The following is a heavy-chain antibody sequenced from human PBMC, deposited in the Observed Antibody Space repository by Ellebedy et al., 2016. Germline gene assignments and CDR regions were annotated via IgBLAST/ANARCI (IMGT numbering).Heavy chain of an antibody. CDR3: ARAPRYYSFWSGYREHFDY. CDR1: GGSISSGGYS. CDR2: IYYSGST. D-gene: IGHD3-3*01. V-gene: IGHV4-30-4*07. J-gene: IGHJ4*02. Sequence: SETLSLTCAVSGGSISSGGYSWSWIRQSPGKGLEWIGYIYYSGSTYYNPSLKSRVAISIDTSKNQFSLKLKSVTAADTAVYFCARAPRYYSFWSGYREHFDYWGQGILITVSS.